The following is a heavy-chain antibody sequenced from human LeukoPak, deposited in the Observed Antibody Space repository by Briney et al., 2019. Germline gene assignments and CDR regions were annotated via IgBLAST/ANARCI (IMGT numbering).Heavy chain of an antibody. J-gene: IGHJ5*02. V-gene: IGHV4-39*01. CDR2: IYYSGST. CDR1: GGSISSSSYY. CDR3: ARNHPPEDP. Sequence: SETLSLTCTVSGGSISSSSYYWGWIRQPPGKGLEWIGSIYYSGSTYYNPSLKSRVTISVDTSKNQFSLKLSSVTAADTAVYYCARNHPPEDPWGQGTLVTVSS.